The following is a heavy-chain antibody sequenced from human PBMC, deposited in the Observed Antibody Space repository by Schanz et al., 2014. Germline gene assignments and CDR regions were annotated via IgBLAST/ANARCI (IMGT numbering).Heavy chain of an antibody. J-gene: IGHJ3*01. V-gene: IGHV3-23*04. Sequence: EVQLVESGGGLVQPGGSLRFSCAASGFTFSSYAMSWVRQAPGKGLEWVSAISGSGGSTYYADSVKGRFTISRDNSKNTLYLQMNSLRAEDTAVYFCARDGGRDGYNLAFDVGGQGTLVTGSS. CDR1: GFTFSSYA. D-gene: IGHD5-12*01. CDR2: ISGSGGST. CDR3: ARDGGRDGYNLAFDV.